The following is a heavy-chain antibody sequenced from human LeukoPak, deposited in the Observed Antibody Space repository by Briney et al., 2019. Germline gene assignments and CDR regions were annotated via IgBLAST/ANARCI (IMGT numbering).Heavy chain of an antibody. CDR1: GFTFSSYS. V-gene: IGHV3-21*01. Sequence: GGSLRLSCAASGFTFSSYSMNWVRQAPGKGLEWVSSISSSSIYKYYADSVKGRFTISRDNAKNSLYLQMNNLRAEDTAVYYCARDRGVGATRFDYWGQGTLVTVSS. D-gene: IGHD1-26*01. CDR2: ISSSSIYK. J-gene: IGHJ4*02. CDR3: ARDRGVGATRFDY.